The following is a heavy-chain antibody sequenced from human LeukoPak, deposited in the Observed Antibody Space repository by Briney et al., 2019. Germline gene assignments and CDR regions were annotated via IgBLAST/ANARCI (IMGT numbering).Heavy chain of an antibody. Sequence: GGSLRLSCAASGFTFSGSALHWVRQASGKGLEWVGRIRGEPEGGTIEYAAPVRGRFTISRDDSKNTLYVEMHSLKTEDTAVYYCTTDPQWGFWGPGTMVTVSS. V-gene: IGHV3-15*01. J-gene: IGHJ3*01. CDR1: GFTFSGSA. CDR2: IRGEPEGGTI. D-gene: IGHD1-26*01. CDR3: TTDPQWGF.